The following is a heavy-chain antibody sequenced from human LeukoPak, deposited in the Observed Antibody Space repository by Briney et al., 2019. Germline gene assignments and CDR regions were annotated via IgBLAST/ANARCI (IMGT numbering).Heavy chain of an antibody. CDR2: ISYDGSNK. V-gene: IGHV3-30*03. Sequence: PGGSLRLSCAASGFIFSNYAIFWVRQAPGKGLEWVAAISYDGSNKYYADSVKGRFTISRDNSKNTLYLQMNSLRVEDTAVYYCASAGDYYDSRAYLEYWGQGTLVTVSS. D-gene: IGHD3-22*01. CDR3: ASAGDYYDSRAYLEY. CDR1: GFIFSNYA. J-gene: IGHJ4*02.